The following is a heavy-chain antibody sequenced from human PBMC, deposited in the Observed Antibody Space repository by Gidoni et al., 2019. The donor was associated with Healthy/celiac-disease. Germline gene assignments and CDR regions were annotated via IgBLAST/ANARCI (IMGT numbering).Heavy chain of an antibody. V-gene: IGHV3-23*01. D-gene: IGHD4-17*01. J-gene: IGHJ6*02. Sequence: EVQLLESGGGLVQPGGSLRLSCAASGFTFSSYAMTWVRQVPGKGLEWVSAICGSGGSTYYADSVKGRFTISRDNSKNTLYLQMNSLRAEDTAVYYPVTTDGMDVWGQGTTVTVSS. CDR3: VTTDGMDV. CDR2: ICGSGGST. CDR1: GFTFSSYA.